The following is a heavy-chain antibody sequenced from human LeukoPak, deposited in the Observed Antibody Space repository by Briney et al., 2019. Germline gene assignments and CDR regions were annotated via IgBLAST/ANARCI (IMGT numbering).Heavy chain of an antibody. V-gene: IGHV3-23*01. D-gene: IGHD5-12*01. J-gene: IGHJ4*02. CDR3: VKRHREATIEYYLDY. CDR2: ISGSGGST. CDR1: GFTFSSYA. Sequence: GGSLRLSCAASGFTFSSYAMSWVRQAPGKGLEWVSAISGSGGSTYYADSVKGRFTISRDNSKNTLYLQMNSLRAEDTAVYYCVKRHREATIEYYLDYWGQGTLVTVSS.